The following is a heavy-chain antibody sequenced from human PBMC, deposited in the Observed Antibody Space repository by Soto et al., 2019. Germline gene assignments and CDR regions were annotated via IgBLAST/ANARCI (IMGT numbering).Heavy chain of an antibody. D-gene: IGHD6-13*01. CDR3: ARDRSSSWTGDFDY. J-gene: IGHJ4*02. CDR2: IYYSGST. V-gene: IGHV4-39*07. Sequence: SETLSLTCTVSGGSISSSSYYWGWIRQPPGKGLEWIGSIYYSGSTNYNPSLKSRVTISVDTSKNQFSLKLSSVTAADTAVYYCARDRSSSWTGDFDYWGQGTLVTVSS. CDR1: GGSISSSSYY.